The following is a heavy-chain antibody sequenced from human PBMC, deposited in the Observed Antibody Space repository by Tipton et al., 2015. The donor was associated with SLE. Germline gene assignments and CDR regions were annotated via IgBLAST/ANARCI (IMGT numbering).Heavy chain of an antibody. Sequence: TLSLTCTVSGGSISSSNFYWGWIRQPPGKGLEWIGYINYSGTTYYNPSLKSRVIISGDKSTNQFSLRLSSVTAADTAVYYCARGGWGAFDIWGQGTMVTVSS. CDR3: ARGGWGAFDI. V-gene: IGHV4-31*03. CDR2: INYSGTT. J-gene: IGHJ3*02. CDR1: GGSISSSNFY. D-gene: IGHD3-10*01.